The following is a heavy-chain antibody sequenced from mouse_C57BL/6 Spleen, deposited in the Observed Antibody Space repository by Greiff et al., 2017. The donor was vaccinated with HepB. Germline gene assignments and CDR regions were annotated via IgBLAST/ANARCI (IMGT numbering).Heavy chain of an antibody. CDR1: GYTFTDYN. CDR2: INPNNGST. V-gene: IGHV1-18*01. J-gene: IGHJ3*01. Sequence: EVKLQESGPELVKPGASVKISCKASGYTFTDYNMDWVKQSHGKSLEWIGDINPNNGSTIYNQKFKGKATLTVDKSSSTAYMELRSLTSEDTAVYYCARSDAWFAYWGQGTLVTVSA. CDR3: ARSDAWFAY. D-gene: IGHD2-3*01.